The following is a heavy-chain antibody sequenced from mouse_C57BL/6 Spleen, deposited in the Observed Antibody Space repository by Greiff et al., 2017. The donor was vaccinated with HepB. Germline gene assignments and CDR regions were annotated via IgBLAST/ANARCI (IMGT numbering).Heavy chain of an antibody. D-gene: IGHD2-3*01. V-gene: IGHV2-6-1*01. CDR1: GFSLTSYG. Sequence: QVQLKQSGPGLVAPSQSLSITCTVSGFSLTSYGVHWVRQPPGKGLEWLVVIWSDGSTTYNSALKSRLSISKDNSKSKGFLKMNSLQTDDTAMYYCARQYDSYSHWYFDVWGTGTTVTVSS. CDR3: ARQYDSYSHWYFDV. J-gene: IGHJ1*03. CDR2: IWSDGST.